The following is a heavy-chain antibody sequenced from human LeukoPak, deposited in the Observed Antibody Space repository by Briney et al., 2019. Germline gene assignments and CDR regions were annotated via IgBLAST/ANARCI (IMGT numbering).Heavy chain of an antibody. J-gene: IGHJ6*02. CDR2: IHYDGRNK. D-gene: IGHD2-15*01. V-gene: IGHV3-33*08. CDR1: GFTFSSYW. CDR3: ARDWGYCSGGSCYDYYGMDV. Sequence: GGSLRLSCAASGFTFSSYWMHWVRHAPGKGLEWVALIHYDGRNKYYTDSVKGRFTISRDNSKNTLYLQMNSLRAEDTAVYYCARDWGYCSGGSCYDYYGMDVWGQGTTVTVSS.